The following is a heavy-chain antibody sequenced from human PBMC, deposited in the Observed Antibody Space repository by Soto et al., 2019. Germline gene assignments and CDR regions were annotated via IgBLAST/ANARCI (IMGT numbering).Heavy chain of an antibody. CDR2: INPSGGST. Sequence: AVKLSCKASGYTYTSTYMHWGRQAPGQGLEWMGIINPSGGSTSYAQKFQGRVTMTRDTSTSTVYMKLSSLRSEDTAVYYCARQYTVWSGYSVFVLMHSPHYCMVFPGQ. J-gene: IGHJ6*02. CDR1: GYTYTSTY. D-gene: IGHD3-3*01. V-gene: IGHV1-46*01. CDR3: ARQYTVWSGYSVFVLMHSPHYCMVF.